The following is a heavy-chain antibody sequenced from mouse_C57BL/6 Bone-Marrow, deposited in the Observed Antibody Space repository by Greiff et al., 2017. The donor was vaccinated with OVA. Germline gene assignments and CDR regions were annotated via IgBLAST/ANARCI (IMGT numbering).Heavy chain of an antibody. CDR3: ARPHYYGSSNWYFDV. V-gene: IGHV5-9*01. CDR1: GFTFSSYT. Sequence: EVMLVESGGGLVKPGGSLKLSCAASGFTFSSYTMSWVRQTPEKRLEWVATISGGGGNTYYPDSVKGRFTISRDNAKNTLYLQMSSLRSEDTALYYCARPHYYGSSNWYFDVWGTGTTVTVSS. D-gene: IGHD1-1*01. CDR2: ISGGGGNT. J-gene: IGHJ1*03.